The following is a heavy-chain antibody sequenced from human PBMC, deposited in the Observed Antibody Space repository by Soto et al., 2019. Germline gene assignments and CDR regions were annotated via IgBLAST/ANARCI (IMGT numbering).Heavy chain of an antibody. J-gene: IGHJ5*02. CDR2: ISRGSDYI. Sequence: EVQLVESGGSLVKPGGSLRLTCAASGFTFSGYTMNWVRQAPGKGLEWVSSISRGSDYIFYADSVKGRFTISRDNARNTLYLQMSSLSAEDTAVYYCAKDSGCVDDACAYDPWGQGTRVTVS. V-gene: IGHV3-21*01. CDR1: GFTFSGYT. CDR3: AKDSGCVDDACAYDP. D-gene: IGHD2-21*02.